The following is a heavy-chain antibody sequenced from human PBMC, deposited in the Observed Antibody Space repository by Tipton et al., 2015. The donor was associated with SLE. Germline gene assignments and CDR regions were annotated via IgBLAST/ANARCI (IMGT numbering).Heavy chain of an antibody. CDR3: ASDPRGLELRWTGDAFDI. Sequence: GSLRLSCAASGFTFSSYEMNWVRQAPGKGLEWVSYISSSGSTIYYADSVKGRFTISRDNAKNSLYLQMNSLRAEDTAVYYCASDPRGLELRWTGDAFDIWGQGTMVTVSS. V-gene: IGHV3-48*03. D-gene: IGHD1-7*01. CDR1: GFTFSSYE. J-gene: IGHJ3*02. CDR2: ISSSGSTI.